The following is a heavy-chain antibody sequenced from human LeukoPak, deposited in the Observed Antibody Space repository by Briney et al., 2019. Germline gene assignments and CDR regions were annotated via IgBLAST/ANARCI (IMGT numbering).Heavy chain of an antibody. V-gene: IGHV1-18*01. CDR2: INAYNGNT. Sequence: ASVKLSCKASGYTFTSYGISWVRQAPGQGLEWMGWINAYNGNTKYAQKFQGRVTMTTDTSTSTAYMELRSLRSDDTAVYYCARYYSNTWRTLNCFDPWGQGTLVTVSS. CDR1: GYTFTSYG. D-gene: IGHD4-11*01. CDR3: ARYYSNTWRTLNCFDP. J-gene: IGHJ5*02.